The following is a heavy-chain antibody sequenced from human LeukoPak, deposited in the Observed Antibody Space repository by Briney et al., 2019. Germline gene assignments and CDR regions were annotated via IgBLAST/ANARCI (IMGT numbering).Heavy chain of an antibody. D-gene: IGHD6-19*01. CDR1: GFSLSTSGVG. CDR2: IYWDDDK. J-gene: IGHJ4*02. V-gene: IGHV2-5*02. Sequence: SGPTLVNPTQTLTLTCTFSGFSLSTSGVGVGWIRQPPGKALEWLALIYWDDDKRYSPSLKSRLTITKDTSKSQVVLTMTNMDPVDTATYYCAHTRITVAGKGFDYWGQGTLVTVSS. CDR3: AHTRITVAGKGFDY.